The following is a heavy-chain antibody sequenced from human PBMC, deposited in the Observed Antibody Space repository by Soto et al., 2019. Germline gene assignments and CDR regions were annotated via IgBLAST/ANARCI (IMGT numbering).Heavy chain of an antibody. CDR2: IYYSGST. D-gene: IGHD6-13*01. J-gene: IGHJ4*02. CDR3: ARCIGSSSWSFYYFDY. CDR1: GGSISSSSYY. Sequence: SETLSLTCTVSGGSISSSSYYWGWIRQPPGKGLEWIGSIYYSGSTYYNPSLKSRVTISVDTSKNQFSLKLSSVTAADTAVYYCARCIGSSSWSFYYFDYWGQGTLVT. V-gene: IGHV4-39*01.